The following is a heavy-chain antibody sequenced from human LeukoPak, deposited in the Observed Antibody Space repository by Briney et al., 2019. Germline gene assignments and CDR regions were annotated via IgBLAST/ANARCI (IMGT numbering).Heavy chain of an antibody. J-gene: IGHJ4*02. Sequence: ASVKVSCKASGYSFTSYDINWVRQATGQGLEWMGWMNPNSGNTGYAPKFQGRVTMTRSTSISTAYMELSSLSSEDTAVYYCARVQRVKFPLKYYFDYWGQGTLVTVSS. CDR3: ARVQRVKFPLKYYFDY. CDR1: GYSFTSYD. V-gene: IGHV1-8*01. D-gene: IGHD3-10*01. CDR2: MNPNSGNT.